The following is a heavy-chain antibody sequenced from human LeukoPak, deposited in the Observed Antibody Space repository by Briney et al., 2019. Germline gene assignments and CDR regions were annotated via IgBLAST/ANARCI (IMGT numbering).Heavy chain of an antibody. V-gene: IGHV3-66*01. Sequence: GGSLRLSCAASEFSVGSNYMTWVRQAPGKGLEWVSLIYSGGSTYYADSVKGRFTISRDNSKNTLYLQMNSLRAEDTALYYCARDGRQWLVRGYYYYMGVWGKGTTVTVSS. CDR3: ARDGRQWLVRGYYYYMGV. CDR2: IYSGGST. J-gene: IGHJ6*03. D-gene: IGHD6-19*01. CDR1: EFSVGSNY.